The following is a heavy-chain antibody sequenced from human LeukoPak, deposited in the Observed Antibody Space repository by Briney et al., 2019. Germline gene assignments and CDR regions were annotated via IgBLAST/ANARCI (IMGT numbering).Heavy chain of an antibody. CDR1: GFTFSSYA. V-gene: IGHV3-23*01. CDR2: ISGSGGST. Sequence: GGSLRLSCAASGFTFSSYAMSWLRQAPWKGLEWVSAISGSGGSTYYADSVKGRFTISRDNSKNTLYLQMNSLRAEDTAVYYCAKMFRDMATVTTRHGFDYWGQGTLVTVSS. J-gene: IGHJ4*02. CDR3: AKMFRDMATVTTRHGFDY. D-gene: IGHD4-17*01.